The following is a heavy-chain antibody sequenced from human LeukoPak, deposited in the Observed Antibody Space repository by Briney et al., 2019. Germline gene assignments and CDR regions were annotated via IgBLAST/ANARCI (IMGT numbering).Heavy chain of an antibody. J-gene: IGHJ4*02. CDR1: GASIRSYS. CDR3: ARRSPEWMELFFDY. Sequence: PSETLSLPCIVSGASIRSYSWSWIRQPPGKGLEWIGNIDYSGRSNYNPSLKSRVTISVDTSKNQFSLKLSSVTAADTAVYYCARRSPEWMELFFDYWGQGTLVTVSS. CDR2: IDYSGRS. D-gene: IGHD3-3*01. V-gene: IGHV4-59*08.